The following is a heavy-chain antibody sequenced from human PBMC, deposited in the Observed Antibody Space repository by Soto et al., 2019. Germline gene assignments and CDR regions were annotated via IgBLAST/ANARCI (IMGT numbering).Heavy chain of an antibody. D-gene: IGHD3-22*01. CDR1: GGSMTSSNW. Sequence: SETLSLTCTVSGGSMTSSNWWNWVRQPPGEGLEWIGSIYHTGNAYYNPSLKSRVTISVDTSKNQFSLKVTSVAAADTALYYCARDYFDSSDYTTNWFDPWGQGTLVTVSS. CDR3: ARDYFDSSDYTTNWFDP. CDR2: IYHTGNA. J-gene: IGHJ5*02. V-gene: IGHV4-39*01.